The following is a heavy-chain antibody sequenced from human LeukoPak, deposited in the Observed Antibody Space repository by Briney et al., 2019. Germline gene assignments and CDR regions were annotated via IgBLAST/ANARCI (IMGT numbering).Heavy chain of an antibody. J-gene: IGHJ3*02. Sequence: SETLSLTCTVSGGSISSYYWSWIRQPPGKGLEGIGYIYTSGSTNYNPSLKSRVTISVDTSKNQFSLKLSSVTAADTAVYYCARHADTAMVPDAFDIWGQGTMVTVSS. CDR2: IYTSGST. CDR3: ARHADTAMVPDAFDI. CDR1: GGSISSYY. D-gene: IGHD5-18*01. V-gene: IGHV4-4*09.